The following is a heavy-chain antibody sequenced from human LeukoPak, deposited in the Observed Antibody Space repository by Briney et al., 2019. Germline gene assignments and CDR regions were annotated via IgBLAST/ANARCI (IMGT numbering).Heavy chain of an antibody. V-gene: IGHV4-59*08. D-gene: IGHD5-18*01. Sequence: KPSETLSLTCTVSGGSISSYYWSWIRQPPGKGLGWIGYIYYSGSTNYNPSLKSRVTISVDTSKNQFSLKLSSVTAADTAVYYCARVGYGYLIDYWGQGTLVTVSS. CDR1: GGSISSYY. CDR2: IYYSGST. CDR3: ARVGYGYLIDY. J-gene: IGHJ4*02.